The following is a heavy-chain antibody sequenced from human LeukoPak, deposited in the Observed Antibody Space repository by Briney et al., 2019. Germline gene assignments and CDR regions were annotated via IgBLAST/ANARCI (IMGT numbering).Heavy chain of an antibody. CDR2: ISWNSGSI. V-gene: IGHV3-9*01. Sequence: GGSLRLSCAASGFTFDDYAMHWVRQAPGKCLEWVSGISWNSGSIGYADSVKGRFTISRDNAKNSLYLQMNSLRAEDTALYYCAKEYGAGGYFDYWGQGTLVTVSS. J-gene: IGHJ4*02. D-gene: IGHD3-10*01. CDR3: AKEYGAGGYFDY. CDR1: GFTFDDYA.